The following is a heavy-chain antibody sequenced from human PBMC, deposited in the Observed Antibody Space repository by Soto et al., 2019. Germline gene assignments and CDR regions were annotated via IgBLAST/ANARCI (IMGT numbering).Heavy chain of an antibody. Sequence: GASVKVSCKAPGYTFTSYYMHWVRQAPGQGLEWMGIINPSGGSTSYAQKFQGRVTMTRDTSTSTVYMELSSLRSEDTAAYYCARTTYSRGGYVVHYYYYGMDVWGQGTTVTVS. CDR2: INPSGGST. CDR3: ARTTYSRGGYVVHYYYYGMDV. V-gene: IGHV1-46*01. CDR1: GYTFTSYY. J-gene: IGHJ6*02. D-gene: IGHD6-13*01.